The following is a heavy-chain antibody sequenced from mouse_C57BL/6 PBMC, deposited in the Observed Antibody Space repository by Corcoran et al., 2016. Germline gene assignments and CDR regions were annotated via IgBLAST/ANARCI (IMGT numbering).Heavy chain of an antibody. Sequence: QVQLQQSGAELVKPGASVKISCKASGYAFSSYWMNWVKQRPGKVLEWIGQIYPGDGDTNYNGKFKGKATLTADKSSSTAYMQLSSLTSEDSAVYFCARWYYYSNYYALDYWGQGTSVTVSS. CDR2: IYPGDGDT. CDR1: GYAFSSYW. D-gene: IGHD2-5*01. V-gene: IGHV1-80*01. CDR3: ARWYYYSNYYALDY. J-gene: IGHJ4*01.